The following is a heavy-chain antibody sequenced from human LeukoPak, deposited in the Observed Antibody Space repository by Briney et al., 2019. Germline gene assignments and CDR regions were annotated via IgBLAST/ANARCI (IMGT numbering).Heavy chain of an antibody. CDR3: AKARLMTTVTLDY. CDR2: ITPLFGTA. J-gene: IGHJ4*02. CDR1: GGTFSKYT. Sequence: GASVKVSCKTSGGTFSKYTISWVRQRPGQGLEWMGGITPLFGTANYAQKFQGRVTITADESASTAYMELSSLRVEDTAVYYCAKARLMTTVTLDYWGQGTLVTVSS. V-gene: IGHV1-69*01. D-gene: IGHD4-17*01.